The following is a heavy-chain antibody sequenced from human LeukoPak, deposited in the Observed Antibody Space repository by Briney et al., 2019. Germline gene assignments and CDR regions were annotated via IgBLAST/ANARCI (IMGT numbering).Heavy chain of an antibody. CDR3: AKDRGYDYGDYNAFDI. V-gene: IGHV3-9*01. J-gene: IGHJ3*02. D-gene: IGHD4-17*01. Sequence: GGSLRLSCAASGFTFDDYAMHWVRQAPGKGLEWVSGISWNSGSIGYADSVKGRFTISRDNAKNSLYLQMNSLRAEDTALYYCAKDRGYDYGDYNAFDIWGQGAMVTVSS. CDR2: ISWNSGSI. CDR1: GFTFDDYA.